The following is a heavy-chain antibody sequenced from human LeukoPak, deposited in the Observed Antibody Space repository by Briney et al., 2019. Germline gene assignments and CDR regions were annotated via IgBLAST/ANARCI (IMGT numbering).Heavy chain of an antibody. Sequence: SVKVSCKASGGTFSSYAISWVRQAPGQGLEWMGGIIPIFGTANYAQKFQGRVTITADESTSTAYMELSSLRSEDTAVYYCARDSFAPYYYGSGSYLPLDYWGQGTLVTVSS. V-gene: IGHV1-69*01. J-gene: IGHJ4*02. CDR2: IIPIFGTA. CDR3: ARDSFAPYYYGSGSYLPLDY. CDR1: GGTFSSYA. D-gene: IGHD3-10*01.